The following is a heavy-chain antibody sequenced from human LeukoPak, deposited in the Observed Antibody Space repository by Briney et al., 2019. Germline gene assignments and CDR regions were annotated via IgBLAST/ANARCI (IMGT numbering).Heavy chain of an antibody. Sequence: PGGSLRLSXAASGFTFRSYAMSWVRQAPGKGLEWVSAISGSGGSTYYADSVKGRFTISRDNSKNTLYLQMNSLRAEDTAVYYCAKVRNYFPDYWGQGTLVTVSS. J-gene: IGHJ4*02. CDR1: GFTFRSYA. CDR2: ISGSGGST. D-gene: IGHD2/OR15-2a*01. V-gene: IGHV3-23*01. CDR3: AKVRNYFPDY.